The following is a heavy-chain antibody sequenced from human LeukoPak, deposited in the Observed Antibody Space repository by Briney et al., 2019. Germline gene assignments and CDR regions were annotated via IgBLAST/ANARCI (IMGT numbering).Heavy chain of an antibody. CDR1: GYTFTSYY. J-gene: IGHJ4*02. D-gene: IGHD3-10*01. Sequence: ASVKVSCKASGYTFTSYYMHWVRQAPGQGLEWMGIVNPSGGSTSYAQKFQGRVTMTRDTSTSTVYMEPSSLRSEDTAVYYCARGSLGHYYYGSGSYYNDYWGQGTLVTVSS. CDR3: ARGSLGHYYYGSGSYYNDY. V-gene: IGHV1-46*01. CDR2: VNPSGGST.